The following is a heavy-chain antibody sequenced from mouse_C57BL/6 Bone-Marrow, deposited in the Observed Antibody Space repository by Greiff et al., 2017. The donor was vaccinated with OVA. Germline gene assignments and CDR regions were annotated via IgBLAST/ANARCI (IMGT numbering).Heavy chain of an antibody. CDR1: GYTFTSYG. J-gene: IGHJ2*01. CDR2: IYPRSGNT. CDR3: ASYYYGSSYPYYFDY. D-gene: IGHD1-1*01. V-gene: IGHV1-81*01. Sequence: QVQLQQSGAELARPGASVKLSCKASGYTFTSYGISWVKQRTGQGLEWIGEIYPRSGNTYYNEKFKGKATLTADKSSSTAYMELRSLTSEDSAVYFGASYYYGSSYPYYFDYWGQGTTLTVSS.